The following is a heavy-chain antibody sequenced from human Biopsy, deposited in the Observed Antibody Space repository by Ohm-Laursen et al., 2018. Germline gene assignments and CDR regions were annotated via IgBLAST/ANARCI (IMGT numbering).Heavy chain of an antibody. CDR2: IYYSGST. Sequence: SDTLSLTYSVSGGSISSDYWSWIRQTPGKGLEWIGYIYYSGSTNYNPSLKSRVTISVDTSKSQFSLRLNSVTAADTAVYYCARATNSTGWPYYYFYGMDVWGQGTTVTVSS. J-gene: IGHJ6*02. CDR3: ARATNSTGWPYYYFYGMDV. V-gene: IGHV4-59*07. D-gene: IGHD2/OR15-2a*01. CDR1: GGSISSDY.